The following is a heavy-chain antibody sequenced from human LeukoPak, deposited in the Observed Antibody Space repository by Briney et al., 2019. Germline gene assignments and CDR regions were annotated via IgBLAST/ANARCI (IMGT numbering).Heavy chain of an antibody. CDR3: ARGRQDVTMIVVVMTAVTYYLDV. CDR2: MNPSGST. V-gene: IGHV4-34*01. J-gene: IGHJ6*03. CDR1: GGSFSGYY. D-gene: IGHD3-22*01. Sequence: PSETLSLTCAVYGGSFSGYYWTWIRQTPEKGLEWIGEMNPSGSTNYNPSLKSRVTISVDTSKNQFSLELSSVTAADTAVYYCARGRQDVTMIVVVMTAVTYYLDVWGKGTTVTVS.